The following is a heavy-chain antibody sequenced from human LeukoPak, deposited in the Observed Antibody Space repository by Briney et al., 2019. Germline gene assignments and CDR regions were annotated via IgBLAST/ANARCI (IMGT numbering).Heavy chain of an antibody. CDR2: IEQDGSEK. CDR1: GFTFSNYW. CDR3: ARRTMGAGIDY. J-gene: IGHJ4*02. D-gene: IGHD1-1*01. Sequence: GGSLRLSCAASGFTFSNYWMTWVRQAPGKGLEWVANIEQDGSEKYCVDSVKGRFTISRDNAKNSLYLQMNSLRAEDTAVYYCARRTMGAGIDYWGQGTLVTVSS. V-gene: IGHV3-7*01.